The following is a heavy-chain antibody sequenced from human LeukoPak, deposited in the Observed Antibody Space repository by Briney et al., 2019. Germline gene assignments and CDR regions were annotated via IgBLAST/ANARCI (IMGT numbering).Heavy chain of an antibody. CDR3: ARFRPTI. CDR2: ITHSGST. J-gene: IGHJ4*02. CDR1: GGSFSGYY. Sequence: PSETLSLTCAVYGGSFSGYYWSWIRQPPGKGLEWIGEITHSGSTNYNPSLKSRVTISIDTSKNQFSLKLNSVTAADTAVYYCARFRPTIWGQGSLVYVSS. V-gene: IGHV4-34*01. D-gene: IGHD5-24*01.